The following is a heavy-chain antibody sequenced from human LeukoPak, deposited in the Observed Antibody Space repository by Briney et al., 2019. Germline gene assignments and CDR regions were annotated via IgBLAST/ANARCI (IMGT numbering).Heavy chain of an antibody. CDR3: ARDFRSSGSYYFDY. Sequence: ASVKVSCKASGYTFTSYGISWVRQAHGQGLEWMGSISAYNGNTNYAQKLQGRVTMTTDTSTSTAYMELRSLRSDDTAVYYCARDFRSSGSYYFDYWGQGTLVTVSS. V-gene: IGHV1-18*01. CDR1: GYTFTSYG. J-gene: IGHJ4*02. D-gene: IGHD1-26*01. CDR2: ISAYNGNT.